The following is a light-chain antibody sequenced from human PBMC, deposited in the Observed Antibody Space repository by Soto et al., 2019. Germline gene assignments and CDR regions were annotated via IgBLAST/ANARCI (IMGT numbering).Light chain of an antibody. CDR1: QTISSW. V-gene: IGKV1-5*03. J-gene: IGKJ1*01. Sequence: DIQMTQSPSTLSGSVGDRVTITCRASQTISSWLAWYQQKPGKAPKLLIYKASTLKSGVPSRFSGSGSGTEFTLTISRLEPEDFAVYYCKHYGHALWAFGQGTKVDIK. CDR3: KHYGHALWA. CDR2: KAS.